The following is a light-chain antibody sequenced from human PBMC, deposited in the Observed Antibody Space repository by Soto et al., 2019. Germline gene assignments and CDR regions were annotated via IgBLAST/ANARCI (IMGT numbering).Light chain of an antibody. V-gene: IGKV1-6*01. J-gene: IGKJ5*01. CDR2: DAS. CDR1: QGIRND. CDR3: KQYNTYST. Sequence: AIQMTQSPSSLSSSLGDSVTITCRASQGIRNDLGWYQQKPGSAPKLLIFDASSLQTGVQSRFSGSGSGTDFTLTIRSLQPDDFATYCCKQYNTYSTCGQGTRLEIK.